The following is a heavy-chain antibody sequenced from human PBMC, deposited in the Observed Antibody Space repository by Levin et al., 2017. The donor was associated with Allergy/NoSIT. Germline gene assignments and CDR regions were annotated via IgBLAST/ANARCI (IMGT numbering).Heavy chain of an antibody. D-gene: IGHD2-2*01. CDR3: ARGGFVVVPAAMHFPWNH. J-gene: IGHJ5*02. V-gene: IGHV4-34*01. CDR2: INHSGST. CDR1: GGSFSGYY. Sequence: TASETLSLTCAVYGGSFSGYYWSWIRQPPGKGLEWIGEINHSGSTNYNPSLKSRVTISIDTSKNQFSLNLSSVTAADTAVYYCARGGFVVVPAAMHFPWNHWGQGTLVTVSS.